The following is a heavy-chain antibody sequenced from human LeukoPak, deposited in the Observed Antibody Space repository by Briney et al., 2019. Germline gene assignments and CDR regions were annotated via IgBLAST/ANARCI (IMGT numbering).Heavy chain of an antibody. Sequence: GGSLRLSCAASGFTFSSYDMHWVRQATGKGLEWVSAIRTAGDTYYPSSVKGRFTLYRENAKNSMYLQMNSLRAGDTAVYYCARVRKYSGYYSWYFDLWGRGTLVTVSS. V-gene: IGHV3-13*01. CDR2: IRTAGDT. CDR3: ARVRKYSGYYSWYFDL. J-gene: IGHJ2*01. CDR1: GFTFSSYD. D-gene: IGHD5-12*01.